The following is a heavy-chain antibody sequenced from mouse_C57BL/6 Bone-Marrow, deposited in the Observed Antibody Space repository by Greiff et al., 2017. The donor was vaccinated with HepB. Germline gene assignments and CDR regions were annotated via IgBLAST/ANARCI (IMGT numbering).Heavy chain of an antibody. V-gene: IGHV5-12*01. CDR3: ARHLIYYYGSSPHYYAMDY. J-gene: IGHJ4*01. CDR2: ISNGGGST. D-gene: IGHD1-1*01. Sequence: EVKLMESGGGLVQPGGSLKLSCAASGFTFSDYYMYWVRQTPEKRLEWVAYISNGGGSTYYPDTVKGRFTISRDNAKNTLYLQMSRLKSEDTAMYYCARHLIYYYGSSPHYYAMDYWGQGTSVTVSS. CDR1: GFTFSDYY.